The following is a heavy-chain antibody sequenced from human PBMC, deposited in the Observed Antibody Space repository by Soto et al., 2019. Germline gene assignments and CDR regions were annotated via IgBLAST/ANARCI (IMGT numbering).Heavy chain of an antibody. J-gene: IGHJ4*02. V-gene: IGHV3-23*01. CDR3: AKVAINSSGWSDFDY. CDR1: GFTFSSYA. CDR2: ISGSGGST. D-gene: IGHD6-19*01. Sequence: GGSLRLSCAASGFTFSSYAMSCVRQAPGKGLEWVSAISGSGGSTYYADSVKGRFTISRDNSKNTLYLQMNSLRAEDTAVYYCAKVAINSSGWSDFDYWGQGTLVTVSS.